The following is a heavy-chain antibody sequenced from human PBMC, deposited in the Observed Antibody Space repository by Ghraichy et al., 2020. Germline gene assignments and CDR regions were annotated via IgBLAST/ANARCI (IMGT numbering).Heavy chain of an antibody. Sequence: GESLRLSCEASGFTFNSFWMHWVRQAPGKGLVWVSRINHDGSGTNYADSVNGRFTVSRDNAKNTLYLPMNSLRAEDTAVYYCARDRQGYCSSSSCSYYFDHWGQGTLVTVSS. V-gene: IGHV3-74*01. CDR1: GFTFNSFW. J-gene: IGHJ4*02. CDR2: INHDGSGT. CDR3: ARDRQGYCSSSSCSYYFDH. D-gene: IGHD2-2*01.